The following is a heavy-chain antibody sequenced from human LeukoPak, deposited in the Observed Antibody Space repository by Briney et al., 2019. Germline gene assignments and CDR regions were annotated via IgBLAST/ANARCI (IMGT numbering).Heavy chain of an antibody. CDR2: IKQDGSEK. Sequence: PGGSLRLSCAASGFTFSSYWMSWVRQAPGKGLEWVANIKQDGSEKYYVDSVKGRFTISRDNAKNTLYLQMNSLRAEDTAVYYCARTPEGDFWSGYYQFDYWGQGTLVTVSS. D-gene: IGHD3-3*01. J-gene: IGHJ4*02. CDR3: ARTPEGDFWSGYYQFDY. V-gene: IGHV3-7*01. CDR1: GFTFSSYW.